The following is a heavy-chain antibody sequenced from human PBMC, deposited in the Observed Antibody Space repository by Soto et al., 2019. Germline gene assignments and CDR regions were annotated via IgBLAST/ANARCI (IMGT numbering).Heavy chain of an antibody. J-gene: IGHJ1*01. CDR1: GGSISSGGYS. D-gene: IGHD7-27*01. Sequence: VSGGSISSGGYSWSWIRQPPGKGLEWIGYIYYSGSTNYNPSLKSRVTISVDTSKNQFSLKLSSVTAADTAVYYCARGWGGYFQHWVQGTPVTVSS. CDR2: IYYSGST. V-gene: IGHV4-61*08. CDR3: ARGWGGYFQH.